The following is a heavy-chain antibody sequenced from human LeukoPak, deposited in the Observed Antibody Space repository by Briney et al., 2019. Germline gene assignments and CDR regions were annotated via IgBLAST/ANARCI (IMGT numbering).Heavy chain of an antibody. Sequence: GGSLRLSCAASGFTFSSYVMHWVRQAPGKGLERVAVIWYDGGNKYYADSVKGRFTISRDNSKNTLYLQMNSLRTEDTAVYYCARVAPIYSSSLYYLDYWGQGTLVTVSS. D-gene: IGHD6-13*01. CDR2: IWYDGGNK. CDR3: ARVAPIYSSSLYYLDY. CDR1: GFTFSSYV. V-gene: IGHV3-33*01. J-gene: IGHJ4*02.